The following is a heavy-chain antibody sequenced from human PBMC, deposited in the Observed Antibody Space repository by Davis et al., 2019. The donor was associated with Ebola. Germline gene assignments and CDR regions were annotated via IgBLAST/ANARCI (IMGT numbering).Heavy chain of an antibody. V-gene: IGHV3-30*03. CDR1: GFTFSSYA. D-gene: IGHD1-26*01. Sequence: PGGSLRLSCAASGFTFSSYAIHWVRQSPGKGLEWVAVISYDGNNQYYADSVKGRFTISRDNANNSLYLQMNTLRLEDTALYYCARGWDLDHWGQGTVVTVSS. CDR3: ARGWDLDH. J-gene: IGHJ4*02. CDR2: ISYDGNNQ.